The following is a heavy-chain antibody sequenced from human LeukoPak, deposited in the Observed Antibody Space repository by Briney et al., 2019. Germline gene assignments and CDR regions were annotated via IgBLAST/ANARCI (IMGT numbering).Heavy chain of an antibody. D-gene: IGHD1-1*01. CDR3: ARDARHNIDV. CDR1: GFTFSDYW. CDR2: IISDGTSA. V-gene: IGHV3-74*01. Sequence: GGSLRLSCAASGFTFSDYWMHWVRQAPGKGLVWVSRIISDGTSATYADSVKGRFTMSRDNAKNTLYLEMNSLRADDTAVYYCARDARHNIDVWGQGTTVTVSS. J-gene: IGHJ6*02.